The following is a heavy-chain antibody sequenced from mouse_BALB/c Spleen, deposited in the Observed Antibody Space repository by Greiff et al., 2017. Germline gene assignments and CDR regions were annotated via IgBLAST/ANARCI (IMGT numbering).Heavy chain of an antibody. CDR3: ATRVYYAMDY. CDR1: GFSLTSYG. J-gene: IGHJ4*01. Sequence: VKLVESGPGLVAPSQSLSITRTVSGFSLTSYGVHWVRQPPGKGLEWLGVIWAGGSTNYNSALMSRLSISKDNSKSQVFLKMNSLQTDDTAMYYCATRVYYAMDYWGQGTSVTVSS. CDR2: IWAGGST. D-gene: IGHD3-1*01. V-gene: IGHV2-9*02.